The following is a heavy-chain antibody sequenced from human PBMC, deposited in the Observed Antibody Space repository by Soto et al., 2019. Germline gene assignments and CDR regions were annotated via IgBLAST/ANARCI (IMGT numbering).Heavy chain of an antibody. J-gene: IGHJ6*02. V-gene: IGHV5-51*01. CDR3: ARTPHDFLTGYYDYYYYGMDV. D-gene: IGHD3-9*01. Sequence: GESLKISCKGSGYSFTSYWIGWVRQMPGKGLEWMGIIYPGDSDTRYSPSFQGQVTISADKSISTAYLQWSSLKASDTAMYYCARTPHDFLTGYYDYYYYGMDVWGQGTTVTVSS. CDR2: IYPGDSDT. CDR1: GYSFTSYW.